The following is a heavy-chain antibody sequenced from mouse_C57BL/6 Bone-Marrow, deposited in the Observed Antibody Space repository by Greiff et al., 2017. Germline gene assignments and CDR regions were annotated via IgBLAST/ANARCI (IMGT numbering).Heavy chain of an antibody. CDR2: ISSGSSTI. CDR1: GFTFSDYG. CDR3: ARRSSTYYYAMDY. D-gene: IGHD1-1*01. J-gene: IGHJ4*01. V-gene: IGHV5-17*01. Sequence: EVKLVESGGGLVKPGGSLKLSCAASGFTFSDYGMHWVRQAPEKGLEWVAYISSGSSTIYYADTVKGRFTISRDNAKNTLFLQMTSLRSEDTAMYYCARRSSTYYYAMDYWGQGTSVTVSS.